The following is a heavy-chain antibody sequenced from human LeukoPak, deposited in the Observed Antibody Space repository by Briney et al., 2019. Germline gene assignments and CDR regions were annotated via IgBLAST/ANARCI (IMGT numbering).Heavy chain of an antibody. Sequence: GGSLRLSCAAPGFIFDNYAIHWVRQAPGKGLEWVSLISGDGGSTFYADSVRGRFTTSRDNTRKSLSLQMSSLRSEDTALYYCARESETSGWYDYWGQGTLVTVS. CDR3: ARESETSGWYDY. CDR2: ISGDGGST. D-gene: IGHD6-19*01. J-gene: IGHJ4*02. V-gene: IGHV3-43*02. CDR1: GFIFDNYA.